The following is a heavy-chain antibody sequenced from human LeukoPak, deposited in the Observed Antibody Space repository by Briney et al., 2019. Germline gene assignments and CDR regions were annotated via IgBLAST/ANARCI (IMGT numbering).Heavy chain of an antibody. CDR1: GFTFSGYG. J-gene: IGHJ6*03. D-gene: IGHD3-10*01. V-gene: IGHV3-30*02. CDR2: VRYDSSNK. Sequence: GGSLRLSCAASGFTFSGYGMHWVRQAPGKGLEWVAFVRYDSSNKYYADSVKGRFTVSRDNSKNMLYLQMNSLRAEDTAVYYCARAYYGSGSYYMFGDYYYMDVWGKGTTVTVSS. CDR3: ARAYYGSGSYYMFGDYYYMDV.